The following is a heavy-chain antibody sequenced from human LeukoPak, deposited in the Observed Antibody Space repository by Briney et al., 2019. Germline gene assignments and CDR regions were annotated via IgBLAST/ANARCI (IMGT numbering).Heavy chain of an antibody. CDR3: ARVGEYSSGWYDLLPLDY. J-gene: IGHJ4*02. CDR2: INSDGSST. V-gene: IGHV3-74*01. D-gene: IGHD6-19*01. Sequence: QAGGSLRLSCAASGFTFSSYWMHWVRQAPGKGLVWVSRINSDGSSTSYADSVKGRFTISRDNAKNTLYLQMNSLRAEDTAVYYCARVGEYSSGWYDLLPLDYWGQGTLVTVSS. CDR1: GFTFSSYW.